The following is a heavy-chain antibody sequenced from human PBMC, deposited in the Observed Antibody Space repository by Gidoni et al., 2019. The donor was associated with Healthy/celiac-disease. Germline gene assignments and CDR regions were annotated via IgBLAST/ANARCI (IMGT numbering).Heavy chain of an antibody. D-gene: IGHD5-12*01. CDR1: GGTFSSYA. Sequence: QVQLVQSGAEVKKPGSSVKVSCKASGGTFSSYAISWVRQAPGQGLEWMGGIIPIFGTANYAQKFQGRVTITADKSTSTAYMELSSLRSEDTAVYYCARVPREGYDIGLGWYYFDYWGQGTLVTVSS. V-gene: IGHV1-69*06. CDR3: ARVPREGYDIGLGWYYFDY. J-gene: IGHJ4*02. CDR2: IIPIFGTA.